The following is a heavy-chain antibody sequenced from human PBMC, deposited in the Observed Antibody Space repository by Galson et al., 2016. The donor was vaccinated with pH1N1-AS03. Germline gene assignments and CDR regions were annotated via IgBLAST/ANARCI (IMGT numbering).Heavy chain of an antibody. D-gene: IGHD6-13*01. CDR1: GFTFRNAW. V-gene: IGHV3-15*01. Sequence: SLRLSCAGAGFTFRNAWMNWVRQAPGKGLEWVGRTKSKTDGATTDYAAPVKGRFTISRDDSRNTLYLQMNGLKTEDTAVYFCTTDPLYTSIWDDYFDSWGQGTLVAVSS. CDR3: TTDPLYTSIWDDYFDS. CDR2: TKSKTDGATT. J-gene: IGHJ4*02.